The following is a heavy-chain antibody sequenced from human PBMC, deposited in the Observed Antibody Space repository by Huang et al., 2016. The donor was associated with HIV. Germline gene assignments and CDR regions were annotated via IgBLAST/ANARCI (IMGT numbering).Heavy chain of an antibody. Sequence: QVQLQQWGAGLLKPSETLSLTCAVYGGSLSGYSGSWIRQSPAKGLEGVGEINDSGTTTYNPSLKSRVTISLDTSKNQFSLKLSSVTAADTAVYYCARRFRVAAARKWFDPWGQGILVTVSS. V-gene: IGHV4-34*01. CDR3: ARRFRVAAARKWFDP. J-gene: IGHJ5*02. CDR1: GGSLSGYS. CDR2: INDSGTT. D-gene: IGHD6-13*01.